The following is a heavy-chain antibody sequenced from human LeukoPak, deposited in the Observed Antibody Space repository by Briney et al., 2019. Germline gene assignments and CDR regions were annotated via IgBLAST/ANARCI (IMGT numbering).Heavy chain of an antibody. V-gene: IGHV1-18*01. J-gene: IGHJ4*02. D-gene: IGHD3-10*01. CDR3: ARVNSGSYYGAFDY. CDR1: GYTFTSYG. CDR2: ISAYNGNT. Sequence: ASVKVSCKASGYTFTSYGISWVRQAPGQGLEWMGWISAYNGNTNYAQKLQGRVTMTTDTSTSTAYMELRSLRSDDTAVYYCARVNSGSYYGAFDYWGQGTLVTVSS.